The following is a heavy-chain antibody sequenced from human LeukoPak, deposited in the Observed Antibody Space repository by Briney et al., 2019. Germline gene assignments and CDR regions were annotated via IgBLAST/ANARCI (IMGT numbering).Heavy chain of an antibody. CDR2: IYHSGST. CDR3: AADYCSGGSCYYNY. Sequence: PSETLSLTCAVSGGSISSGGYSWSWIRQPPGKGLEWIGYIYHSGSTYYNPSLKSRVTISVDRSKSQFSLKLSSVTAADTAVYYCAADYCSGGSCYYNYWGQGTLVTVSS. V-gene: IGHV4-30-2*01. J-gene: IGHJ4*02. CDR1: GGSISSGGYS. D-gene: IGHD2-15*01.